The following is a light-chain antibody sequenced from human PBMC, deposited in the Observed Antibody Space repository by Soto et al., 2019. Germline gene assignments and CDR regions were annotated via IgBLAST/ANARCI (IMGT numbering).Light chain of an antibody. V-gene: IGLV2-23*01. J-gene: IGLJ2*01. CDR1: GSVVGSYNL. Sequence: QSVLTQSASVSGSPGQSITISCTGTGSVVGSYNLVSWYQQVPGKAPKLMVYEDTKRPSGVSNRFSGSKSGNSASLTISGLQAEDEAEYYCCSYADSSRTLVFGGGTKLTVL. CDR2: EDT. CDR3: CSYADSSRTLV.